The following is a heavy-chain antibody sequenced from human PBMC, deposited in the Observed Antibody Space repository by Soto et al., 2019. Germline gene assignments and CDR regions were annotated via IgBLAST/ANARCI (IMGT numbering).Heavy chain of an antibody. CDR2: ISYDGSNK. CDR1: GFPFTTYG. J-gene: IGHJ4*02. D-gene: IGHD3-10*01. Sequence: QVQLVESGGGVVQPGRSLRLSCAASGFPFTTYGMQWVREGPGKGLEWVAVISYDGSNKYYADSVKGRFTISRDNSKNTLYLQMNSLRPEETALYYCVGGQYYFDYRGQGTLVTVSS. V-gene: IGHV3-30*03. CDR3: VGGQYYFDY.